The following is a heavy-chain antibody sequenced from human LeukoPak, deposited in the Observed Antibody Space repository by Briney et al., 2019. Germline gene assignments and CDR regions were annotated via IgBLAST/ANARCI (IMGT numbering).Heavy chain of an antibody. CDR3: STMGYV. Sequence: GGSLRLSCAASGFTFSNTWMNWVRQAPGKGLEWVGHVKSKTDGGTTDYAALVQGTFAISRDHSKNTLYLQMNSLKTEDTAVYYCSTMGYVGGQGTLVTVSS. V-gene: IGHV3-15*01. D-gene: IGHD5-12*01. CDR1: GFTFSNTW. J-gene: IGHJ4*02. CDR2: VKSKTDGGTT.